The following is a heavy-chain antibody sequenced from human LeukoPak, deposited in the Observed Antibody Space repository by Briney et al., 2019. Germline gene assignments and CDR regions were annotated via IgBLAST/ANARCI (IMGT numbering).Heavy chain of an antibody. V-gene: IGHV1-2*02. CDR1: GYTFTGYY. D-gene: IGHD4-17*01. CDR2: INPNSGGT. CDR3: ARDYLASVTTYYFYYMDV. Sequence: ASVKVSCKASGYTFTGYYMHWVRQAPGQGLEWMGWINPNSGGTNYAQKFQGRVIMTRDTSISTAYMELSRLRSDDTAVYYCARDYLASVTTYYFYYMDVWGKGTTVTVSS. J-gene: IGHJ6*03.